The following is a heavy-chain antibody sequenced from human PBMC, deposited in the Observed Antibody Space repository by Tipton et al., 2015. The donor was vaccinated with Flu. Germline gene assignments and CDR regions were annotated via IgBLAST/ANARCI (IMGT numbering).Heavy chain of an antibody. CDR1: GYKFSNYW. CDR3: ARRTAYDFYWFDP. D-gene: IGHD3-3*01. Sequence: QLVQSGAEVKKPGESLKISCKGSGYKFSNYWIAWVRQMPGKGLELMGFIYPGDSETKYSPSFQGQVTISADKSTSTAYLQWSSLKASDTAMYYCARRTAYDFYWFDPWGQGTLVTVSS. J-gene: IGHJ5*02. CDR2: IYPGDSET. V-gene: IGHV5-51*01.